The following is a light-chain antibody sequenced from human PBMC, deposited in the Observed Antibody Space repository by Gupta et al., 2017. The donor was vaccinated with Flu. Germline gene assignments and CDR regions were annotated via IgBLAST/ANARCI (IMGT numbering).Light chain of an antibody. CDR2: EVS. Sequence: VTITCTGTSSDVGGYNYVSWYQQHPGKAPNLMIYEVSKRPSGVPDRFSGSKSGTTASLTITGLQAEDEADDYCYSYAGSNTHVVFGGGTKLTVL. V-gene: IGLV2-11*01. CDR3: YSYAGSNTHVV. J-gene: IGLJ2*01. CDR1: SSDVGGYNY.